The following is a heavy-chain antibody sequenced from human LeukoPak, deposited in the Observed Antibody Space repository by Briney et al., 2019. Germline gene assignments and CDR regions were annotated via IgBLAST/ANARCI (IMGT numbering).Heavy chain of an antibody. V-gene: IGHV3-49*04. CDR1: GFSFGDYA. J-gene: IGHJ6*04. D-gene: IGHD3-3*01. CDR2: IRSKAFGGTP. Sequence: GGSLRLSCSAFGFSFGDYAMSWVRQAPGEGLEWAGFIRSKAFGGTPEYAASVKGRFAISRDDSKSIVYLQMNSLKTEDTAVYYCVRAVSPNDFSSGNYVDVWGKGTTVTVSS. CDR3: VRAVSPNDFSSGNYVDV.